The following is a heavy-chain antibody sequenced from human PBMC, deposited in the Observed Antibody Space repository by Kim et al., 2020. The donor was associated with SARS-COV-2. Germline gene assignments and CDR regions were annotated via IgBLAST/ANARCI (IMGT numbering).Heavy chain of an antibody. CDR3: ARAYYGSGSYLGLYYFDY. V-gene: IGHV4-34*01. J-gene: IGHJ4*02. Sequence: SETLSLTCAVYGGSFSGYYWSWISQPPGKGLEWIGEINHSGSTNYNPSLKSRVTISVDTSKNQFSLKLSSVTAADTAVYYCARAYYGSGSYLGLYYFDYWGQGTLVTVSS. CDR2: INHSGST. CDR1: GGSFSGYY. D-gene: IGHD3-10*01.